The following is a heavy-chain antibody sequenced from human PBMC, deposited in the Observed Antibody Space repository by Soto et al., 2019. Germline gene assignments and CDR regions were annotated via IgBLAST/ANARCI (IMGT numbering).Heavy chain of an antibody. CDR1: VFSLITIGVA. V-gene: IGHV2-5*02. CDR3: ENTRSYCNRSDCSYKGLDS. Sequence: SGTTXVKPRHSLTLTLSFSVFSLITIGVAVGLIGQPPGKALEWLSLIYWDDDKRYSPSLDSRLTITKDASKNQVVLTMTNMETVDTATYYCENTRSYCNRSDCSYKGLDSWGQGTLVTVSS. D-gene: IGHD3-10*01. J-gene: IGHJ5*01. CDR2: IYWDDDK.